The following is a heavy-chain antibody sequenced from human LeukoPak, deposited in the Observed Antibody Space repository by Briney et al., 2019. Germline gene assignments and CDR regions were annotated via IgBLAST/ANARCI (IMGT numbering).Heavy chain of an antibody. CDR2: ISYDGTTK. V-gene: IGHV3-30*04. CDR3: ASPYYYDGSSYYHFFDH. D-gene: IGHD3-22*01. CDR1: GFTFSSYA. Sequence: PGGSLRLSCAASGFTFSSYAMSWVRQAPGKGLEWVTVISYDGTTKYYADSVKGRFTISRDNSRNTLYLQMNNLRTEDTAVYYCASPYYYDGSSYYHFFDHWGQGTLVTVSS. J-gene: IGHJ4*02.